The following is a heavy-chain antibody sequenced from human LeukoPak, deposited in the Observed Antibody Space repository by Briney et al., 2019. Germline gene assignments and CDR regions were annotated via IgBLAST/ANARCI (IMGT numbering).Heavy chain of an antibody. CDR2: IYYSGST. CDR1: GGSISSYY. D-gene: IGHD3-22*01. J-gene: IGHJ4*02. V-gene: IGHV4-59*01. CDR3: AREGWDSSGYRPFDY. Sequence: SETLSLTCTVSGGSISSYYWSWIRQPPGKGLEWIGYIYYSGSTNYNPSLKSRVTISVDTSKNQFSLKLSSVTAADTAVYYCAREGWDSSGYRPFDYWGQGTLVTVSS.